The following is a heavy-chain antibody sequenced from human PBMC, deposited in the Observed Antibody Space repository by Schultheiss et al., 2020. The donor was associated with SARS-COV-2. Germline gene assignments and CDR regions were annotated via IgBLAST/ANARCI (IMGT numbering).Heavy chain of an antibody. V-gene: IGHV1-2*02. Sequence: ASVKVSCKASGYTFTGYYMHWVRQAPGQGLEWMGWINPNSGGTNYAQKFQGRVTMTRDTSISTAYMELRSLRSEDTAVYYCARGKEQQLASDYWGQGTLVTVSS. CDR2: INPNSGGT. J-gene: IGHJ4*02. D-gene: IGHD6-13*01. CDR1: GYTFTGYY. CDR3: ARGKEQQLASDY.